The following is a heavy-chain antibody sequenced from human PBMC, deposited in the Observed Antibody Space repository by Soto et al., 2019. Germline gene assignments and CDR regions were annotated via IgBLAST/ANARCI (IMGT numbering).Heavy chain of an antibody. J-gene: IGHJ4*02. D-gene: IGHD2-8*01. CDR2: IYYSGST. Sequence: QVQLQESGPGLVKPSQTLSLICTVSGGSISSGGYYWSWIRQHPGKGLEWIGYIYYSGSTYYNPSLKSRVTISVDTSKNQFSLKLTSVTAAYTAVYYCARDWCREGCLDYWGQGTLVTVSS. V-gene: IGHV4-31*03. CDR3: ARDWCREGCLDY. CDR1: GGSISSGGYY.